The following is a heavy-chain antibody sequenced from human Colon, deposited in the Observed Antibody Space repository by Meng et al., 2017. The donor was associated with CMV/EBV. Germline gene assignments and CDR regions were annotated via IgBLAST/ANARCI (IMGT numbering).Heavy chain of an antibody. Sequence: GGSLRLSCVGSGLVFDLYSMAWVRQAPGRGLEWVANINEDGSETTYVQSMKGRLTISRDNTKNALYLQMNSLRAEDTAIYYCAGGYYFDYWGHGTLVTVSS. CDR3: AGGYYFDY. J-gene: IGHJ4*01. V-gene: IGHV3-7*04. CDR2: INEDGSET. CDR1: GLVFDLYS.